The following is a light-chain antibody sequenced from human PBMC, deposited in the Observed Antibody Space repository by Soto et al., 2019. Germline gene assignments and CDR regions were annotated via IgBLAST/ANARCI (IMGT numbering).Light chain of an antibody. V-gene: IGLV2-14*01. J-gene: IGLJ3*02. CDR2: DVT. CDR1: SSDVGGYNY. Sequence: QPALTQPASVSGSPGQSITISCTGTSSDVGGYNYVSWYQQYPGTAPKLMIYDVTNRPSGVSNRFSGSKSGNTASLTISGLQPEDEADYYCTSFTSSTPRWVFGGGTKLTVL. CDR3: TSFTSSTPRWV.